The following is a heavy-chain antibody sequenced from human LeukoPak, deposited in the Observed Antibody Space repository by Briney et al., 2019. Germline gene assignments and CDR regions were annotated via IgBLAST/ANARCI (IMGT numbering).Heavy chain of an antibody. V-gene: IGHV1-2*02. D-gene: IGHD3-3*01. CDR3: VRGYDSIDY. J-gene: IGHJ4*02. CDR2: INPNSGGT. CDR1: GYTFTGYY. Sequence: VASVKVSCKASGYTFTGYYMHWVRQAPGQGLEWMGWINPNSGGTNYAQKFQGGVTMTRDTSINAAYMELSRLRSDDTAVYYCVRGYDSIDYWGQGTLVTVSS.